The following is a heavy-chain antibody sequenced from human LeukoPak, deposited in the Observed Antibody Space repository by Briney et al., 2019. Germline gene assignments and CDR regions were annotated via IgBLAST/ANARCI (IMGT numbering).Heavy chain of an antibody. CDR1: GFTFSTYS. Sequence: GRSLRLSCAASGFTFSTYSMNWVRQAPGKGLEWVSSISSSSSYIYHADSVKGRFTISRDNAKNSLYLQMNSLRAEDTAIYYCAGGRPPPNWNHYYGMDVWGKGTTVTVSS. D-gene: IGHD1-20*01. CDR3: AGGRPPPNWNHYYGMDV. J-gene: IGHJ6*04. CDR2: ISSSSSYI. V-gene: IGHV3-21*01.